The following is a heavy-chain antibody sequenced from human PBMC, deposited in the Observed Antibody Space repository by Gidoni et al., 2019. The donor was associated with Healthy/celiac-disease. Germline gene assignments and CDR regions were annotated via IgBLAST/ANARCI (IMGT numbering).Heavy chain of an antibody. CDR3: AKDEVSYYDFWSGYLSPFDY. CDR2: ISGSGGST. CDR1: GFPFSRYA. V-gene: IGHV3-23*01. D-gene: IGHD3-3*01. J-gene: IGHJ4*02. Sequence: EVQLLESGGGLVQPGGSLRLSCAASGFPFSRYAMSWVRQAPGKGLEWVAAISGSGGSTYYAYSVKVRFTISRDNSKNTLYLQMNSLRAEDTAVYYCAKDEVSYYDFWSGYLSPFDYWGQGTLVTVSS.